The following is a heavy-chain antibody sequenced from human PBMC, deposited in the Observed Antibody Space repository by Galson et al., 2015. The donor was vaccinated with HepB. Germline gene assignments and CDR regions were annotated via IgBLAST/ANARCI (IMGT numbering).Heavy chain of an antibody. J-gene: IGHJ4*02. Sequence: SLRLSCAASGFTFNTYAMSWVRQAPGKGLEWVSAISGSGGSTYYADSVKGRFTISRDNSKNTLYLQMNSLRAEDTAVYYCAKDGGYCSSTSCYTRGVPDYWGQGTLVTVSS. D-gene: IGHD2-2*02. V-gene: IGHV3-23*01. CDR3: AKDGGYCSSTSCYTRGVPDY. CDR2: ISGSGGST. CDR1: GFTFNTYA.